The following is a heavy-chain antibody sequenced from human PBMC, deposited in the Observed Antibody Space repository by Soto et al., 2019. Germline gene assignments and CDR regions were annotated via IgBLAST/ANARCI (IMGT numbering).Heavy chain of an antibody. J-gene: IGHJ4*02. CDR1: GGSISSSSYY. CDR2: IYYSGST. V-gene: IGHV4-39*01. CDR3: ARHRHLYYFDY. Sequence: SETLSLTCTVSGGSISSSSYYWGWIRQPPGKGLEWIGSIYYSGSTYYNPSLKSRVTISVDTSKNQFSLKLSSVTAADTAVYYCARHRHLYYFDYWGQGTLVTVSS.